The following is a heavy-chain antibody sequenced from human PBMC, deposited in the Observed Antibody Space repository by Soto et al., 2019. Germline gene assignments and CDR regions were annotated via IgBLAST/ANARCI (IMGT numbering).Heavy chain of an antibody. CDR3: AKDLGYGYRFDR. V-gene: IGHV1-18*01. D-gene: IGHD2-2*03. J-gene: IGHJ4*02. Sequence: QVQLVQSGPEVKKPGDSVKVSCKASGYTFLKYGINWVRQAPGQGLEWMGGIQTDTGHPNVAKKFQDRITMTTDTSKCTAYMEMRSLRTGDTATYYCAKDLGYGYRFDRWGQGTLGTVSS. CDR1: GYTFLKYG. CDR2: IQTDTGHP.